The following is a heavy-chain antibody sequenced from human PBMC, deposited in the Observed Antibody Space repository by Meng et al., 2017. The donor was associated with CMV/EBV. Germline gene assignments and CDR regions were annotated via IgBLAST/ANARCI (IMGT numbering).Heavy chain of an antibody. CDR1: GFTFSDYY. J-gene: IGHJ6*02. Sequence: GSLRLSCAASGFTFSDYYMSWIRQAPGKGLEWIGEINHSGSTNYNPSLKSRVTISVDTSKNQFSLKLSSVTAADTAVYYCASAFGQLVRLYYYYGMDVWGQGTTVTVSS. CDR3: ASAFGQLVRLYYYYGMDV. CDR2: INHSGST. D-gene: IGHD6-13*01. V-gene: IGHV4-34*01.